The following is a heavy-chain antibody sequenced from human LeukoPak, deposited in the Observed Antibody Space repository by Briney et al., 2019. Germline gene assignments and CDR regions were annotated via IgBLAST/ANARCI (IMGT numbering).Heavy chain of an antibody. CDR2: ISSSSSYI. CDR3: ARDRGIYSGWDAFDI. D-gene: IGHD2-15*01. V-gene: IGHV3-21*01. J-gene: IGHJ3*02. Sequence: GGSLRLSCAASGFTFSSYSMNWVRQAPGKGLEWVSSISSSSSYIYYADSVKGRFTISRDNAKNSLYLQMNSLRAEGTAVYYCARDRGIYSGWDAFDIWGQGTMVTVSS. CDR1: GFTFSSYS.